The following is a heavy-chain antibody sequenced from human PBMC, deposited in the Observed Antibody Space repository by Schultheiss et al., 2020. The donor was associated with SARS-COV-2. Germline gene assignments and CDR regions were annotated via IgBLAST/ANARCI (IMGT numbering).Heavy chain of an antibody. Sequence: VGSLRLSCAASGFTFSSYSMNWVRQAPGKGLEWVAVISYDGSNKYYADSVKGRFTISRDNSKNTLYLQMGSLRAEDMAVYYCARDPTGGPQLPLPLGWFDPWGQGTLVTVSS. J-gene: IGHJ5*02. D-gene: IGHD2-2*01. CDR2: ISYDGSNK. CDR1: GFTFSSYS. V-gene: IGHV3-30*03. CDR3: ARDPTGGPQLPLPLGWFDP.